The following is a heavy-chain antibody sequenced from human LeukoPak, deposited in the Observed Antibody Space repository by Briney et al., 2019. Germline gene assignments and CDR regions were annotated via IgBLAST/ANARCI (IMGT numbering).Heavy chain of an antibody. V-gene: IGHV3-21*01. CDR1: GFTFSSYS. CDR3: ARDRNYYDSRDPPGAY. D-gene: IGHD3-22*01. CDR2: ISSSSSYI. J-gene: IGHJ4*02. Sequence: GGSLRLSCAASGFTFSSYSMNWVRQAPGKGLEWVSSISSSSSYIYYADSVKGRFTISRDNAKNSLYLQMNSLRAEDTAVYYCARDRNYYDSRDPPGAYWGQGTLVTVSS.